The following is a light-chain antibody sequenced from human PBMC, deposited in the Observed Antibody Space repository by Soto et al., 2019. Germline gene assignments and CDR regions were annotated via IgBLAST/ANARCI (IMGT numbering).Light chain of an antibody. CDR2: VAS. J-gene: IGKJ2*01. CDR3: QQYNNWYT. CDR1: QSVNTK. V-gene: IGKV3-15*01. Sequence: ETVMTQSPATLSVSPGERATLSCRASQSVNTKLAWYQHKVGQAPRLLIYVASTRATGIPTRFSGSGSGTEFTLTISGLQSEDFAIYFCQQYNNWYTFGQGTKLEIK.